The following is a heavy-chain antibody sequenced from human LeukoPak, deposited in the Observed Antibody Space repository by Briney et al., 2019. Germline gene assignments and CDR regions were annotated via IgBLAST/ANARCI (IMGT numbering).Heavy chain of an antibody. D-gene: IGHD4-11*01. CDR2: ITSDSVTM. CDR3: ARVALRPIDYSNPEFDP. Sequence: GGSLRLSCAASGFTFSSYSMNWVRQAPGQGLEWVSYITSDSVTMFYADSVKGRFTASRDNAENSMYLQMNSLRAEDTAVYYCARVALRPIDYSNPEFDPWGQGTLVTVSS. CDR1: GFTFSSYS. J-gene: IGHJ5*02. V-gene: IGHV3-48*01.